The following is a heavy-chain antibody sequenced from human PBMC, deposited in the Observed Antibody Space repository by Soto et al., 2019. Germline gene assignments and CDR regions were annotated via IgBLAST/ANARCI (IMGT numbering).Heavy chain of an antibody. Sequence: PGGSLRLSCAASGFTFGNYVMYWVRQAPGKGLEYVSGISNNGNSAYYADSVKGRFTISRDNSMNTLYLQMGSLRTEDMAVYYCARDRTAASPSYYMDVWGKGTTVTVSS. CDR3: ARDRTAASPSYYMDV. D-gene: IGHD6-13*01. CDR2: ISNNGNSA. J-gene: IGHJ6*03. CDR1: GFTFGNYV. V-gene: IGHV3-64*02.